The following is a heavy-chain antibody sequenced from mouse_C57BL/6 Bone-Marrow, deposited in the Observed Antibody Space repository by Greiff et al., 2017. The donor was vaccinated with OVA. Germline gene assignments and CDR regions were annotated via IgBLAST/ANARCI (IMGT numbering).Heavy chain of an antibody. V-gene: IGHV1-15*01. D-gene: IGHD2-1*01. CDR3: THLLYDY. Sequence: QVQLQQSGAELVRPGASVTLSCKASGYTFTDYEMHWVKQTPVHGLEWIGAIDPETGGTAYNQKFKGKALLTADKSSSTAYMELRSLTSEDSAVYYCTHLLYDYWGQGTTLTVSS. CDR1: GYTFTDYE. J-gene: IGHJ2*01. CDR2: IDPETGGT.